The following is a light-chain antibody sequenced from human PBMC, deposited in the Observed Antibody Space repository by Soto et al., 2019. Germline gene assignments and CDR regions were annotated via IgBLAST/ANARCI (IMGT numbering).Light chain of an antibody. CDR1: TSDVGRYNY. J-gene: IGLJ3*02. V-gene: IGLV2-14*01. CDR3: NSYTTGTTWV. CDR2: DVS. Sequence: QSVLTQPASVSGSPGQSITISCTGTTSDVGRYNYVSWHQQHPGKAPKLLIFDVSNRPSGVSDRFSGSKSGNTASLTISGLQAEDEADYYCNSYTTGTTWVFGGGTKSPS.